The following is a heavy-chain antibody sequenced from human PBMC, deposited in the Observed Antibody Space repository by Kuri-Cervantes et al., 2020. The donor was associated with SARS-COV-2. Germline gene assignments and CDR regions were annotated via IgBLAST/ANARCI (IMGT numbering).Heavy chain of an antibody. CDR3: ARDLRAFHPPREAGAYYVDY. J-gene: IGHJ4*02. CDR1: GYTFTGYY. V-gene: IGHV1-2*02. D-gene: IGHD3-10*01. Sequence: GGSLRLSCKASGYTFTGYYMHWVRQAPGQGLEWMGWNNPNSGGSTSYAQKFQGRVTMTRDTSISTAYMELSRLRSDDTAVYYCARDLRAFHPPREAGAYYVDYWGQGTLVTVSS. CDR2: NNPNSGGST.